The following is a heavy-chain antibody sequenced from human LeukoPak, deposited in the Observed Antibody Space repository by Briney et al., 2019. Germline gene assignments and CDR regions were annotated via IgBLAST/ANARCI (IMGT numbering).Heavy chain of an antibody. D-gene: IGHD4-17*01. Sequence: GGSLRLSCAASGFTFSRYGMHWVRQAPGKGPEGVAFIRCDGSNKCCADSVKGRFTISRDNSKNTLYLQMNSLRAEDTAVYYCALPFDYGDYLDYWGQGTLVTVSS. CDR3: ALPFDYGDYLDY. CDR1: GFTFSRYG. V-gene: IGHV3-30*02. J-gene: IGHJ4*02. CDR2: IRCDGSNK.